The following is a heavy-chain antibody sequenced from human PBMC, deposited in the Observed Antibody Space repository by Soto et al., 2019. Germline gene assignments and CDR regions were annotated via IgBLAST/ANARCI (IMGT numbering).Heavy chain of an antibody. CDR1: GGTFSSYT. Sequence: QVQLVQSGAEVKKPGSSVKVSCKASGGTFSSYTISWVRQAPGQGLEWMGRIIPILGIANYAQKVQGKVTITADKSTSTAYMELSSLRSEDTAVYYCARGGVVVAGYFDYWGQGTLVTVSS. J-gene: IGHJ4*02. D-gene: IGHD2-15*01. V-gene: IGHV1-69*02. CDR3: ARGGVVVAGYFDY. CDR2: IIPILGIA.